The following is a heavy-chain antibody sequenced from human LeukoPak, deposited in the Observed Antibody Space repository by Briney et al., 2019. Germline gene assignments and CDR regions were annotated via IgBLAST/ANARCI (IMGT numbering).Heavy chain of an antibody. CDR3: AKVARVDYGDSDY. J-gene: IGHJ4*02. Sequence: PGGSLRLSCTASGFIFNMYDMTWVRQAPGKGLEWVSGISGGGGTTYYADSGKGRFTISRDNSKNTIYLQMNSLRAEDTAVYYCAKVARVDYGDSDYWGQGTLVTVSS. D-gene: IGHD4-17*01. V-gene: IGHV3-23*01. CDR1: GFIFNMYD. CDR2: ISGGGGTT.